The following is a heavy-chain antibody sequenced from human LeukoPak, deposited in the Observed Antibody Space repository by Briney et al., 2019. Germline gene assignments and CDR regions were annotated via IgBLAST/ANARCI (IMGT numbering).Heavy chain of an antibody. CDR1: GFTFSNYG. Sequence: QCGGSLRLSCAASGFTFSNYGMTWIRQAPGRGLEWVSAISSSGGITYYADSVKGRFTISRDNSTNTLYLEMNSMRGEDTAVYYCARILDHYDFPKKWFVPWGQGTLVTVSS. V-gene: IGHV3-23*01. J-gene: IGHJ5*02. CDR2: ISSSGGIT. CDR3: ARILDHYDFPKKWFVP. D-gene: IGHD3/OR15-3a*01.